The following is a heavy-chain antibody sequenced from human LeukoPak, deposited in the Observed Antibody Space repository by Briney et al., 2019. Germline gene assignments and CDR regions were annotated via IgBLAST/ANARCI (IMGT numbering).Heavy chain of an antibody. Sequence: GGSLRLSCAASGFTFSSYAMHWVRQAPGKGLEWVAVISYDGSNKYYADSVKGRFTISRDNSKNTLYLQMNSLRAEDTAVYYCARDPDPETPVYYFDYWGQGTLVTVSS. CDR2: ISYDGSNK. CDR1: GFTFSSYA. D-gene: IGHD4-17*01. V-gene: IGHV3-30*04. J-gene: IGHJ4*02. CDR3: ARDPDPETPVYYFDY.